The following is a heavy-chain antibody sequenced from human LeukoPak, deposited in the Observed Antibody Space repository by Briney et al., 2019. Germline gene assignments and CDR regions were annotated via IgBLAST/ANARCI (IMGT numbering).Heavy chain of an antibody. V-gene: IGHV2-70*01. J-gene: IGHJ5*02. Sequence: SGPTLVNPTQTLTLTCTFSGFSLSTSGMCVSWIRQPPGKALEWLALIDWDDDKYYSTSLKTRLTISKDTSKNQVVLTMTNMDPVDTATYYCARILDPMGSGWSRFDPWGQGTLVTVSS. CDR3: ARILDPMGSGWSRFDP. CDR1: GFSLSTSGMC. D-gene: IGHD6-19*01. CDR2: IDWDDDK.